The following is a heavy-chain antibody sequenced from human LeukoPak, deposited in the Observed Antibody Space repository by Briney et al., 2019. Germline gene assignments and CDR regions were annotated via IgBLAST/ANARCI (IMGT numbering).Heavy chain of an antibody. CDR2: ISSDGGNR. CDR1: GFTFSSYA. Sequence: PGGSLRLSCAASGFTFSSYAMHWVRRAPGKVLEWVATISSDGGNRYYSDSVKGRFTISRDNSKNTLYLQMNSLRPEDTAVFHCARGRAVTGSTVIDYWGQGTLVTVSS. D-gene: IGHD6-19*01. J-gene: IGHJ4*02. V-gene: IGHV3-30-3*01. CDR3: ARGRAVTGSTVIDY.